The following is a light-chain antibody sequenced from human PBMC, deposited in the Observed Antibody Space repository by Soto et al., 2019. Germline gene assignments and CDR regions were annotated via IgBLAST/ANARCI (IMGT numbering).Light chain of an antibody. CDR2: GAS. Sequence: EIVMTQSPATLSVSPGESATLSCRASQSVSSNLAWYQQKPGQAPRLLIYGASTRATGIPARFSGSGSGTEFTLTICRLQSEDFAVYYCQQYNNWPPWTFGQGTKVEIK. CDR1: QSVSSN. CDR3: QQYNNWPPWT. J-gene: IGKJ1*01. V-gene: IGKV3-15*01.